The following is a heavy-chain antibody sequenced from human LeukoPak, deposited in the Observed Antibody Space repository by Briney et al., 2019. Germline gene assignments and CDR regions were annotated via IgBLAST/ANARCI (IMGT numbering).Heavy chain of an antibody. J-gene: IGHJ4*02. D-gene: IGHD2-15*01. CDR1: GGSFSGYY. Sequence: PSETLSLTCAVYGGSFSGYYWSWIRQPPGKGLEWIGYIYYSGSPYYNPSLKSRVTISVDTSKNQFSLKLSSVTAADTAVYYCARAWSNYWGQGTLVTVSS. CDR2: IYYSGSP. V-gene: IGHV4-30-4*08. CDR3: ARAWSNY.